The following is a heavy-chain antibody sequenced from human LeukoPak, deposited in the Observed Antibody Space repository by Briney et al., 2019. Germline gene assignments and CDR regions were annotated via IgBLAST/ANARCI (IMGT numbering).Heavy chain of an antibody. CDR2: IKEDGSVK. V-gene: IGHV3-7*03. Sequence: GGSLRLSCTASGFIFSSHWMTWVRQSPGKGLEGVDNIKEDGSVKYYVDSVKGRFTISRDNTNNALYLQMNSLRADDTAVYFCARDSTWLLDYWGQGTLITVSS. CDR3: ARDSTWLLDY. J-gene: IGHJ4*02. CDR1: GFIFSSHW. D-gene: IGHD6-19*01.